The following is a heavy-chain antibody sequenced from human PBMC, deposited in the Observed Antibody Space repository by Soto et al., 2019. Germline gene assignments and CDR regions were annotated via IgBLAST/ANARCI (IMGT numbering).Heavy chain of an antibody. V-gene: IGHV4-59*01. CDR3: ARGAADTAMVDS. D-gene: IGHD5-18*01. Sequence: SETLSLTCTVSGGSIRSYYWTWIRQPPGKGLEWLGYIFYRGSTFYNPSLKSRVTISIHTSKSQFSLQLTSVTAADTAVYYCARGAADTAMVDSWGQGTLVTVSS. J-gene: IGHJ4*02. CDR2: IFYRGST. CDR1: GGSIRSYY.